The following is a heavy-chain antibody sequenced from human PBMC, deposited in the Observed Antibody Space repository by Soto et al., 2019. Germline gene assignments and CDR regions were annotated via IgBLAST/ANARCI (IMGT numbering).Heavy chain of an antibody. Sequence: ASVKVSCKASGYTFTSYAMHWVRQAPGQRLEWMGWINAGNGNTKYSQKFQGRVTITRDTSASTAYMELSSLRSEDTAVYYCARGGLTIFGVVIIRNWLDPWGQGTLVTVSS. J-gene: IGHJ5*02. D-gene: IGHD3-3*01. V-gene: IGHV1-3*01. CDR1: GYTFTSYA. CDR3: ARGGLTIFGVVIIRNWLDP. CDR2: INAGNGNT.